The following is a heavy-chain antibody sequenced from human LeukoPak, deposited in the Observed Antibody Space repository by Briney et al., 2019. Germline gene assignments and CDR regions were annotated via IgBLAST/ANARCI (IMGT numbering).Heavy chain of an antibody. CDR2: IRSSGSYI. CDR1: GFTFTSYT. J-gene: IGHJ3*02. CDR3: ARSLIADGAFDI. D-gene: IGHD2-21*01. V-gene: IGHV3-21*01. Sequence: GGSLRLSCAAAGFTFTSYTMNWVRQAPGKGLEWVSDIRSSGSYIDYADSVKGRFTISRDNAKSSLFLQMNSVKAEDTAVYYCARSLIADGAFDIWGQGTMVTVSS.